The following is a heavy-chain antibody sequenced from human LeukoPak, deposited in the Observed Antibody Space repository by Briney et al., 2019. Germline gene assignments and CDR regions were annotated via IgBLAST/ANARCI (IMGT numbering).Heavy chain of an antibody. V-gene: IGHV3-23*01. CDR2: ISGGGGST. J-gene: IGHJ4*02. Sequence: GGSLRLSCVASGFTFSNYAMSWVRQAPGKGLEWVSSISGGGGSTYDADSVKGRFTISRDNSNNMLYLQMNGLRAEDTAVYYCAKDHSGSYGGSYWGQGTLVTVSS. CDR3: AKDHSGSYGGSY. CDR1: GFTFSNYA. D-gene: IGHD1-26*01.